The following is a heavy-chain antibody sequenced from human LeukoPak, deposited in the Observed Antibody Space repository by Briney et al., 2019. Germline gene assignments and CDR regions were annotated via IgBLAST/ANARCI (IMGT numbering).Heavy chain of an antibody. CDR2: ISSSSSTI. Sequence: QPGGSLRLSCAASGFTFSDYTMNWVRQAPGKGLEWVSYISSSSSTIYYADSVKGRFTISRDNAKNSLYLQMNSLRAEDTAVYYCARDEHTIFGVAPFDYWGQGTLVTVSS. CDR3: ARDEHTIFGVAPFDY. J-gene: IGHJ4*02. D-gene: IGHD3-3*01. CDR1: GFTFSDYT. V-gene: IGHV3-48*01.